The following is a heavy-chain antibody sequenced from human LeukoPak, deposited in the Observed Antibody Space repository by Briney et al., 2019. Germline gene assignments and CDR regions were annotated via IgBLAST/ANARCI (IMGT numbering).Heavy chain of an antibody. D-gene: IGHD2-2*01. J-gene: IGHJ4*02. CDR3: ATNGHSHAN. CDR2: IKDDGSEN. V-gene: IGHV3-7*01. CDR1: GFTFSSFW. Sequence: GGSLRLSCAASGFTFSSFWMSWVRQVPGKGLEWVANIKDDGSENHHVDSVRGRFTISRDNTKNSVYLQMNSLRAEDTAVYYCATNGHSHANWGQGTLVTVSS.